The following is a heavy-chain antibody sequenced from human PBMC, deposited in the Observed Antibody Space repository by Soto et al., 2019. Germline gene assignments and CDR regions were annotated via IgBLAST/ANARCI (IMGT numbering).Heavy chain of an antibody. D-gene: IGHD1-20*01. CDR2: IERDDDDK. CDR3: ARSIRGPRRFNGMDV. CDR1: GFSLASPGMC. Sequence: SGPTLVNPTETLTLTCTFSGFSLASPGMCVSWVRQPPGKALEWLALIERDDDDKYYSTSLKTRLTISKDTRKNQVVLTMANMDPADTGTYYCARSIRGPRRFNGMDVWGQGTTVTVSS. J-gene: IGHJ6*02. V-gene: IGHV2-70*13.